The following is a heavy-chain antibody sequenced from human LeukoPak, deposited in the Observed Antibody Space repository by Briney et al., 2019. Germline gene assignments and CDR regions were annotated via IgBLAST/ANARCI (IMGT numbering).Heavy chain of an antibody. V-gene: IGHV4-39*02. CDR1: GGSISSSSYY. J-gene: IGHJ3*02. CDR3: ATEDAFDI. Sequence: SETLSLTCTVSGGSISSSSYYWGWIRQPPGKGLEWIGSIYYSGSAYYNPSLKSRVTISVDTSKNQFSLKLSSVTAADTAVYYCATEDAFDIWGQGTMVTVSS. CDR2: IYYSGSA.